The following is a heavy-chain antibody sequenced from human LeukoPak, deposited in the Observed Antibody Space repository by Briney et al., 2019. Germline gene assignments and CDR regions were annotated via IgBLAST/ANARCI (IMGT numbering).Heavy chain of an antibody. CDR1: GFTFSNYW. J-gene: IGHJ6*04. D-gene: IGHD3-10*02. CDR3: AELGITMIGGV. V-gene: IGHV3-7*01. Sequence: PGGSLRLSCAASGFTFSNYWMSWVRQPPGKGLEWVANIKKDGSEKYYVDSVRGRFTISRDNAKNSLYLQMNSLRAEDTAVYYCAELGITMIGGVWGKGTTVTISS. CDR2: IKKDGSEK.